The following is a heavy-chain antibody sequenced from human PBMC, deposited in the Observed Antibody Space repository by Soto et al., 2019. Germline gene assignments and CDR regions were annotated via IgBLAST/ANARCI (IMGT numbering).Heavy chain of an antibody. CDR3: AKDRKGTTVTRGYFDY. CDR2: ISGSGGNT. CDR1: GFPFSSYA. V-gene: IGHV3-23*01. D-gene: IGHD4-17*01. J-gene: IGHJ4*02. Sequence: GGSLRLSCAASGFPFSSYAMSWVRQAPGKGLEWVSGISGSGGNTYYAGSVKGRFTISRDNSKNTLYLQMNSLRAEDTAVYYCAKDRKGTTVTRGYFDYWGQGTLVTVSS.